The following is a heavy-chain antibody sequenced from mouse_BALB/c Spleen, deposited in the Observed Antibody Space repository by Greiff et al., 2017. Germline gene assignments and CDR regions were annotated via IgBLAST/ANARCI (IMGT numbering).Heavy chain of an antibody. Sequence: EVQGVESGGGLVKPGGSLKLSCAASGFTFSSYAMSWVRQTPEKRLEWVASISSGGSTYYPDSVKGRFTISRDNARNILYLQMSSLRSEDTAMYYCAREENGHYFDYWGQGTTLTVSS. CDR3: AREENGHYFDY. D-gene: IGHD1-1*02. V-gene: IGHV5-6-5*01. J-gene: IGHJ2*01. CDR2: ISSGGST. CDR1: GFTFSSYA.